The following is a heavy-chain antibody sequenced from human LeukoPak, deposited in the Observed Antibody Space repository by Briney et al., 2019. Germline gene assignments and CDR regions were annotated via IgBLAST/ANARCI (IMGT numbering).Heavy chain of an antibody. CDR3: AKSSYGLFKPLFDY. CDR2: IYSGGST. V-gene: IGHV3-66*02. D-gene: IGHD5-18*01. CDR1: GFTFSSYW. Sequence: PGGSLRLSCAASGFTFSSYWMHWVRQAPGKGLEWVSVIYSGGSTYYADSVKGRFTISRDNSKNTLYLQMNSLRAEDTAVYYCAKSSYGLFKPLFDYWGQGTLVTVSS. J-gene: IGHJ4*02.